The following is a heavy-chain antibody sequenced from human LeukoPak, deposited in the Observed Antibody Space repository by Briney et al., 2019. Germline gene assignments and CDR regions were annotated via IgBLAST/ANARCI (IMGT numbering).Heavy chain of an antibody. D-gene: IGHD6-13*01. CDR1: GFTFSSYS. J-gene: IGHJ4*02. V-gene: IGHV3-21*01. CDR2: ISSSSSYI. CDR3: ARDLGIAAAGGY. Sequence: PGGSLRLSCAASGFTFSSYSMNWVRRAPGKGLEWVSSISSSSSYIYYADSVKGRFTISRDNAKNSLYLQMNSLRAEDTAVYYCARDLGIAAAGGYWGQGTLVTVSS.